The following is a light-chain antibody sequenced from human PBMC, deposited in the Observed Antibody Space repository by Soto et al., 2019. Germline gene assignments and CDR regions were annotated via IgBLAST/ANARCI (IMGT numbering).Light chain of an antibody. J-gene: IGKJ5*01. V-gene: IGKV3-11*01. CDR3: QQRSNWPPIT. CDR1: QSISSN. CDR2: GAS. Sequence: EIVITQSPATISVSPGDRATLSFIASQSISSNLAWYQQKPGQAPRLLIYGASSRATGIPDRFSGSGSGTDFTLTISSLEPEDFAVYYCQQRSNWPPITFGQGTRLEIK.